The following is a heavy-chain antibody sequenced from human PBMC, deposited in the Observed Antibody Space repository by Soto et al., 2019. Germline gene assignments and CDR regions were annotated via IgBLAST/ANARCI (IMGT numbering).Heavy chain of an antibody. J-gene: IGHJ4*02. CDR3: ARLATVAGASFDY. CDR2: IYYSGTT. CDR1: GGSVSSGSYY. Sequence: QVQLQESGPGLVKPSETLSLTCTVSGGSVSSGSYYWTWIRQPPGKGLEWIGYIYYSGTTNYNPSPKSRVTISVDTSKNQFSLKLNSVTAADTAVYYCARLATVAGASFDYWGQGTLVTVSS. D-gene: IGHD6-19*01. V-gene: IGHV4-61*01.